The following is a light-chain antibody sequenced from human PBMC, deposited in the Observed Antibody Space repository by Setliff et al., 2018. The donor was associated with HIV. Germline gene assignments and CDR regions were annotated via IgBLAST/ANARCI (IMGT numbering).Light chain of an antibody. CDR1: SSDVGGYNY. V-gene: IGLV2-8*01. CDR3: SSFAGSNSVV. Sequence: QSALTQPPSASGSPGQSITISCTGASSDVGGYNYVSWYQHHPGKAPKLMIYEVDERPSGVPDRFSGSKSGNTASLTVSGLRAEDEADYFCSSFAGSNSVVFGTGTKVTVL. CDR2: EVD. J-gene: IGLJ1*01.